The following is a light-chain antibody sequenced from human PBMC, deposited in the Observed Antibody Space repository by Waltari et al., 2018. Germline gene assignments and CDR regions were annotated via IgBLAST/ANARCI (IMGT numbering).Light chain of an antibody. CDR1: QSVRRS. V-gene: IGKV3-20*01. CDR2: DAF. CDR3: QMYVRLPAT. J-gene: IGKJ1*01. Sequence: EIVLTQSPGTLSLSPGARVTLSCRASQSVRRSLAWSQQKPGQAPRLLIYDAFTRATGIADRFSGSGSGTDFSLTISRLDPEDFAVYYCQMYVRLPATFGQGTKVEIK.